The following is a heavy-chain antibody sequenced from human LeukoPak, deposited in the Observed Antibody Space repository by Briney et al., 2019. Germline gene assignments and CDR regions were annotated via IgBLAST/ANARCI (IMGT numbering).Heavy chain of an antibody. J-gene: IGHJ5*02. Sequence: ASVKVCCKASGYTFTSYGISWVRQAPGQGLEWMGWISAYNGNTNYAQKLQGRVTMTTDTSTSTAYMELRSLRSDDTAVYYCARGPDIVVVPAARNWFDPWGQGTLVTVSS. V-gene: IGHV1-18*01. D-gene: IGHD2-2*01. CDR1: GYTFTSYG. CDR3: ARGPDIVVVPAARNWFDP. CDR2: ISAYNGNT.